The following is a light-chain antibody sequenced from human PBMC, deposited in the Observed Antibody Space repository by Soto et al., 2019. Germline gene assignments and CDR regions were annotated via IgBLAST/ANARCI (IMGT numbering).Light chain of an antibody. Sequence: QVTPSPSSLSEFVVDRVTITCRASQTISYLNWYQHKPGKAPKLLIYAASTVQSGVPSRFSGNGSGTHFTLAICSLQPKDFATYKCAQRYSTRLSFGGGTRVEIK. CDR1: QTISY. CDR2: AAS. V-gene: IGKV1-39*01. J-gene: IGKJ4*01. CDR3: AQRYSTRLS.